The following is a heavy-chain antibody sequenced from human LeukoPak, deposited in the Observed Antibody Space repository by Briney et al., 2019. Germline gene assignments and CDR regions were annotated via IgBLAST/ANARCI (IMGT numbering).Heavy chain of an antibody. CDR2: ISGSGGST. Sequence: GGSLRLSCAASGFTFSSYAMSWVRQAPGKGLGWVSAISGSGGSTYYADSVKGRFTISRDNSKNTLYLQMNSLRAEDTAVYYCANPYSYGESRGDYWGQGTLVTVSS. J-gene: IGHJ4*02. D-gene: IGHD5-18*01. CDR3: ANPYSYGESRGDY. V-gene: IGHV3-23*01. CDR1: GFTFSSYA.